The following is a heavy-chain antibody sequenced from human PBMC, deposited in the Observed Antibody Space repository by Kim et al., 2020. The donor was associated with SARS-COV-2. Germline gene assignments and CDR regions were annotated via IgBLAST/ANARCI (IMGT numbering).Heavy chain of an antibody. CDR1: GFTFDDYA. D-gene: IGHD3-10*01. V-gene: IGHV3-9*01. CDR2: ISWNSGSI. CDR3: AKDIRSRVRGVIS. Sequence: GGSLRLSCAASGFTFDDYAMHWVRQAPGKGLEWVSGISWNSGSIGYADSVKGRFTISRDNAKNSLYLQMNSLRAEDTALYYCAKDIRSRVRGVISWGQGT. J-gene: IGHJ4*02.